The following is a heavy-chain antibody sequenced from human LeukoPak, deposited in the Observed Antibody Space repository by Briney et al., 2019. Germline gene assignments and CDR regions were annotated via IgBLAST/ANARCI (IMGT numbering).Heavy chain of an antibody. J-gene: IGHJ4*02. V-gene: IGHV1-2*02. CDR3: ARGSGYYDILTGY. CDR2: INPNSGGT. CDR1: GYTFTGYY. Sequence: GASVKVSCKASGYTFTGYYMNWVRQAPGQGLEWMGWINPNSGGTNYAQKFQGRVTMTRATSISTAYMELSRLRSDDTAVYYCARGSGYYDILTGYWGQGTLVTVSS. D-gene: IGHD3-9*01.